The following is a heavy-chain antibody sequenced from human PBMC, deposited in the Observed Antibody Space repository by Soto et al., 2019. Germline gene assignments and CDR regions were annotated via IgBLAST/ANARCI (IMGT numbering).Heavy chain of an antibody. Sequence: GGSLRLSCAASGFTFSTYSMNWIRQAPGKGLEWVSSISSSSTIYYADSVKGRFTISRDNVQNSLYLQMHSLRAEDTAVYYCARERGSGWTFDYWGQGTLVTVSS. V-gene: IGHV3-48*01. CDR1: GFTFSTYS. D-gene: IGHD6-19*01. CDR2: ISSSSTI. CDR3: ARERGSGWTFDY. J-gene: IGHJ4*02.